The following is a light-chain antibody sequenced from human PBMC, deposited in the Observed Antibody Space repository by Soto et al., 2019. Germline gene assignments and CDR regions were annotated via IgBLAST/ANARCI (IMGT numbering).Light chain of an antibody. CDR3: CSFTASNTHV. J-gene: IGLJ1*01. CDR1: SSDFWTYNL. CDR2: ERS. Sequence: QSALTQPASVSGSPGQSITISCTGISSDFWTYNLVSWYQHRPGKVPKLTIYERSKRPSGLSDRFSGSKSVNTASLTISGLQAEDEAVYYCCSFTASNTHVFGTGTKVTVL. V-gene: IGLV2-23*01.